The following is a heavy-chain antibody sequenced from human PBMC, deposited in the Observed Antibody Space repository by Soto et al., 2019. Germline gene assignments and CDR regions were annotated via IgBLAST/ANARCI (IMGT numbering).Heavy chain of an antibody. CDR3: ARGPSGDKVDS. CDR1: GGSISTVNYW. V-gene: IGHV4-30-4*01. Sequence: QVQLQESGPGLVKPSQTLSLTCTVSGGSISTVNYWWSWIRQSPDMGLEWIGHIYNGGSTYNNPSLESRVTMSVETSKNPLPLTLGPVRAADTAVYYCARGPSGDKVDSWGQGTLVTVSS. J-gene: IGHJ4*02. D-gene: IGHD7-27*01. CDR2: IYNGGST.